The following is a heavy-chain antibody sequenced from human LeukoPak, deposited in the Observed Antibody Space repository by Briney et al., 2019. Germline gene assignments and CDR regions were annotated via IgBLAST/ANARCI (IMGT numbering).Heavy chain of an antibody. J-gene: IGHJ4*02. V-gene: IGHV1-18*01. Sequence: ASVKVSCKASGYTFTSYGISWVRQAPGQGLEWMGWISAYNGNTKYSQKFQGRVTITRDTSASTAYMELSSLRSEDTAVYYCARGGYGECDYWGQGTLVTVSS. CDR2: ISAYNGNT. CDR1: GYTFTSYG. D-gene: IGHD3-16*01. CDR3: ARGGYGECDY.